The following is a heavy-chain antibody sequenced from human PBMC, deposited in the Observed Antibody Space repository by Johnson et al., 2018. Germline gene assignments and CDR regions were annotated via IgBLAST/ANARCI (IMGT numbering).Heavy chain of an antibody. CDR3: AKVVWWFGESDDAFDI. CDR2: IKQDGSEK. CDR1: GFTFSNYW. J-gene: IGHJ3*02. D-gene: IGHD3-10*01. Sequence: EVQLVETGGGLVQPGGSLRLSCAASGFTFSNYWMSWVRQAPGKGLEWVANIKQDGSEKHYVDSVKGRFTISRDTSKNTLYLQMNSLRAEDTAVYYCAKVVWWFGESDDAFDIWGQGTMVTVSS. V-gene: IGHV3-7*03.